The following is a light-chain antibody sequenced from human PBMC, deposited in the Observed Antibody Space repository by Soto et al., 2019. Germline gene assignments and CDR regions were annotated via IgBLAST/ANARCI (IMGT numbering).Light chain of an antibody. J-gene: IGLJ1*01. CDR1: SSNIGGNS. V-gene: IGLV1-51*01. CDR2: DDN. Sequence: QSGLTEPPSVSAAPGQKVTSSCSGSSSNIGGNSVSWYQQLPGTAPKLLIYDDNKRPSGIPDRFSGSKSGTSATLGITGFQTGDEADYYCGSWDSSLSAYVFGTGTKVTV. CDR3: GSWDSSLSAYV.